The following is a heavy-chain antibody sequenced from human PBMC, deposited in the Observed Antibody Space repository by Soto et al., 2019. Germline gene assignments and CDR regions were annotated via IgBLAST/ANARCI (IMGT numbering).Heavy chain of an antibody. D-gene: IGHD2-15*01. V-gene: IGHV3-53*04. CDR3: ARDHSSGWFDP. CDR2: IYSGGIT. Sequence: EVQLVESGGGLVQSGGSLRLSCAASGFTVSSNYMSWVRQAPGKGLEWVSLIYSGGITYYADSVKGRFTISRHNSRNTLYLQMNSRRAEDTAVYYCARDHSSGWFDPWGQGTLVTVSS. CDR1: GFTVSSNY. J-gene: IGHJ5*02.